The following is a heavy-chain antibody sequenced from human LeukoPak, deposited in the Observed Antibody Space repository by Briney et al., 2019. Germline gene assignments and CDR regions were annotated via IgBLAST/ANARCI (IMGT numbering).Heavy chain of an antibody. J-gene: IGHJ4*02. D-gene: IGHD6-19*01. CDR2: ISSSSSYI. Sequence: PGTSLRLSCAASGFTFSSYSMNWVRQAPGKGLEWVSSISSSSSYIYYADSVKGRFTISRDNAKNSLYLQMNSLRAEDTAVYYCATSGWGGYYFDYWGQGTLVTVSS. V-gene: IGHV3-21*01. CDR3: ATSGWGGYYFDY. CDR1: GFTFSSYS.